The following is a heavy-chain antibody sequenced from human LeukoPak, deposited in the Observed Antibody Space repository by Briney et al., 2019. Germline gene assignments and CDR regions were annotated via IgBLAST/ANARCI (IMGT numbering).Heavy chain of an antibody. J-gene: IGHJ4*02. V-gene: IGHV3-74*01. CDR3: ATSPIFSND. CDR2: ISTDGSST. Sequence: PGGSLRLSCAASGFTFSDYWMHWVRQAPGKGLVWVSHISTDGSSTTYADSVRGRLIISRDNARNTLYLQMNSLRVGDTAVYYCATSPIFSNDWGQGTLVTVSS. CDR1: GFTFSDYW. D-gene: IGHD3-3*01.